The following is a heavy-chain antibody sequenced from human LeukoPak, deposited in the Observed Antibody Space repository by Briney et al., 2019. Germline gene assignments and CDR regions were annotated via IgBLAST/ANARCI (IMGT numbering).Heavy chain of an antibody. CDR2: ISGSGGST. CDR3: AKSSGSYRRPYDY. J-gene: IGHJ4*02. D-gene: IGHD1-26*01. Sequence: PGTSLTLSCEASGFSFSSYAFHWVRQAPGKGLEWVSAISGSGGSTYYADSVKGRFTISRDNSENTLSLQMNSLRADDTAVYYCAKSSGSYRRPYDYWGQGTLVTVSS. V-gene: IGHV3-23*01. CDR1: GFSFSSYA.